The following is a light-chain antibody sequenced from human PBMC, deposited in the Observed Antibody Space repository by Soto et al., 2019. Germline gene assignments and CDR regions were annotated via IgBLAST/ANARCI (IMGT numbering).Light chain of an antibody. J-gene: IGKJ2*01. CDR1: QSISSW. V-gene: IGKV1-5*01. Sequence: DIPMTQSPSTLSASVGDRVTITCRASQSISSWLAWYQQKPGKAPKLLIYDASSLESGVPSRFSGSGSGTEFTLTVSSRQPDDFATYYCQQYNSSPYTFGQGTKLEIK. CDR3: QQYNSSPYT. CDR2: DAS.